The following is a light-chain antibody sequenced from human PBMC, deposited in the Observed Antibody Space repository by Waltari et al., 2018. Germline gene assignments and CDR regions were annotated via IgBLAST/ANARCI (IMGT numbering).Light chain of an antibody. CDR2: DVG. Sequence: QSALTQPASVSGSPGQSITISCTGTSSDVGAYNYVSWYQQHPGKAPKLMIYDVGNRPSGVSNRFSGSKSGNTASLTISGLQAEDEADYYCSSYTSSITYVFGTGTEVTVL. CDR1: SSDVGAYNY. CDR3: SSYTSSITYV. V-gene: IGLV2-14*03. J-gene: IGLJ1*01.